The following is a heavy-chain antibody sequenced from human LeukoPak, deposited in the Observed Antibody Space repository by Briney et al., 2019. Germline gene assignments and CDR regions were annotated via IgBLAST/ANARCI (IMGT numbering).Heavy chain of an antibody. J-gene: IGHJ4*02. CDR1: GASISSGGYY. Sequence: PSQTLSLTCTVSGASISSGGYYWSWLRQHPGKGLEWIGYIYYSGSTYYNPSLKSRVAISVDTSKNQFSLKLSSVTAADTAVYYCARVYVGEYSSSPFDYWGQGTLVTVSS. V-gene: IGHV4-31*03. CDR2: IYYSGST. CDR3: ARVYVGEYSSSPFDY. D-gene: IGHD6-6*01.